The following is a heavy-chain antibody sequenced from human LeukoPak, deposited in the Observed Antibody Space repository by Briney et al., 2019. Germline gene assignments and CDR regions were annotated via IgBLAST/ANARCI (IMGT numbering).Heavy chain of an antibody. CDR2: VSFDGSTK. CDR3: AKSGSQFCSDGNCYFDY. J-gene: IGHJ4*02. Sequence: GGSLRLSCAASGFTFSSYWMSWVRQAPGKGLEWVAVVSFDGSTKYYADSVKGRFTISRDNSKNTLYLQMNSLRAEDTAMYYCAKSGSQFCSDGNCYFDYWGQGTLVTVSS. V-gene: IGHV3-30*18. CDR1: GFTFSSYW. D-gene: IGHD2-15*01.